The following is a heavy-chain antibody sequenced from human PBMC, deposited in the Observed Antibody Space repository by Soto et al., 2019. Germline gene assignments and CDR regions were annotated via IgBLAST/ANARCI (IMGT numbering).Heavy chain of an antibody. Sequence: ASETLSLTCTVSGDSANTGSSYWSWIRQSPGKGLEWIAYIYHSGSTNYNHSLKSQVTISANTSKKQVSLTLSSVTAADTAVYYCARGGFYEYFQQWGQGTLVTVSS. CDR3: ARGGFYEYFQQ. V-gene: IGHV4-61*01. CDR2: IYHSGST. J-gene: IGHJ1*01. CDR1: GDSANTGSSY.